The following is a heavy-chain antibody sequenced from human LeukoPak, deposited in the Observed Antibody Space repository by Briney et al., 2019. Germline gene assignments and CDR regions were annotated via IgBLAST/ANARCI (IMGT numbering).Heavy chain of an antibody. CDR3: VRAYDILTGWLDY. CDR2: IKQDGSEK. Sequence: PGGSLRLSCAASGFTFSSYWMSWVRQAPGKGLEWVANIKQDGSEKYYVDSVRGRFTISRDNAKNSPYLQMNSLRVEDTAVYYCVRAYDILTGWLDYWGQGTLVIVSS. CDR1: GFTFSSYW. J-gene: IGHJ4*02. D-gene: IGHD3-9*01. V-gene: IGHV3-7*03.